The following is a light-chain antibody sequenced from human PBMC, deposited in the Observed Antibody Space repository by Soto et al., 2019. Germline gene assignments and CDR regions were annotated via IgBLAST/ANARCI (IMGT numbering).Light chain of an antibody. CDR2: GVS. CDR1: QSVSSNY. V-gene: IGKV3-20*01. J-gene: IGKJ1*01. CDR3: QHYNSYSEA. Sequence: EIVLTQSLATVPLSLGERATLSCRASQSVSSNYLTWYQQKPGQTPRLLVYGVSRRATGTPDRFSGSGSGTDFTLTISSLQPDDFATYYCQHYNSYSEAFGQGTKVDIK.